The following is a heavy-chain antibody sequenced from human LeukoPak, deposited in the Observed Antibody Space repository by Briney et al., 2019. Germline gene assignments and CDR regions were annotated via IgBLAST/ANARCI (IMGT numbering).Heavy chain of an antibody. J-gene: IGHJ6*03. D-gene: IGHD2-15*01. V-gene: IGHV3-66*02. Sequence: GGSLRLSCAASGFTVSSNYMSWVRQAPGKGLEWVSVIYSGGSTYYADSVKGRFTISRDNSKNTLYLQMNSLRAEDTAVYYCAKELLSYYYMDVWGKGTTVTVSS. CDR2: IYSGGST. CDR1: GFTVSSNY. CDR3: AKELLSYYYMDV.